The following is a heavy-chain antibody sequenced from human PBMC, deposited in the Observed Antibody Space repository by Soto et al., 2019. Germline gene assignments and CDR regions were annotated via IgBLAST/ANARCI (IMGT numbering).Heavy chain of an antibody. CDR1: GFTFSSYA. D-gene: IGHD6-19*01. J-gene: IGHJ4*02. V-gene: IGHV3-30-3*01. Sequence: QVQLVESGGSVVQPGRSLRLSCAASGFTFSSYAMHWVRQAPGKGLEWVAVISYDGSNKYYADSVKGRFTISRDNSKNTLYLQMNSLRAEDTAVYYCARGSAVAGIDYWGQGTLVTVSS. CDR3: ARGSAVAGIDY. CDR2: ISYDGSNK.